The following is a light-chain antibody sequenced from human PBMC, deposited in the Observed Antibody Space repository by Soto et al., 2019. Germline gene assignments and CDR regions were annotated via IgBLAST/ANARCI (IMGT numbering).Light chain of an antibody. CDR2: DVS. CDR1: SSDGGNYNR. V-gene: IGLV2-18*02. CDR3: SSHTTRSTYV. J-gene: IGLJ1*01. Sequence: QSALTQPPSVSGSPGQSVAISCTGTSSDGGNYNRVSWYQQPPGTAPRLMIYDVSNRPSGVPDRFSGSKSGNTASLTISGLQADDEADYYCSSHTTRSTYVFGTGTKVTVL.